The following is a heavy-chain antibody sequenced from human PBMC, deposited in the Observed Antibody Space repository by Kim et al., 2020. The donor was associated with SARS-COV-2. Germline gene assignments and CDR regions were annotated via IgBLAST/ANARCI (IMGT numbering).Heavy chain of an antibody. D-gene: IGHD3-10*01. V-gene: IGHV3-33*01. CDR3: ARDRGPRGSFDY. Sequence: GGSLRLSCAASGFTFSSYGMHWVRQAPGKGLEWVAVIWYDGSNKYYADSVKGRFTISRDNSKNTLYLQMNSLRAEDTAVYYCARDRGPRGSFDYWGQGTLVTVSS. J-gene: IGHJ4*02. CDR1: GFTFSSYG. CDR2: IWYDGSNK.